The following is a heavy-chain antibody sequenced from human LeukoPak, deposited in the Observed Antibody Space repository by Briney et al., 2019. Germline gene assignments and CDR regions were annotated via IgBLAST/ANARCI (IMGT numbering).Heavy chain of an antibody. CDR2: FYYSGST. D-gene: IGHD2-15*01. J-gene: IGHJ4*02. Sequence: PSETLSLTCTVSGGSISSSSYYWGWIRQPPGKGLEWIGSFYYSGSTYYNPSLKSRVTISVDTSKNQFSLKLSSVTAADTAVYYCARYAGYCSGGSCYSSLGMITYYFDYWGQGTLVTVSS. V-gene: IGHV4-39*01. CDR3: ARYAGYCSGGSCYSSLGMITYYFDY. CDR1: GGSISSSSYY.